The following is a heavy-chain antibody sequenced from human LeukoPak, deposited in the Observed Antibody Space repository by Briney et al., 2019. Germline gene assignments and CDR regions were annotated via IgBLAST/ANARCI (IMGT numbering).Heavy chain of an antibody. CDR2: ISYDGSNK. Sequence: GRSLRLSCAASGFTFSSYGMHWVRQAPGKGLEWVAVISYDGSNKYYADSVKGRFTISRDNSKNTLYMQMNSLRAEDTAVYYCAKVRDYYYMDVWGKGTTVTVSS. CDR1: GFTFSSYG. CDR3: AKVRDYYYMDV. J-gene: IGHJ6*03. V-gene: IGHV3-30*18.